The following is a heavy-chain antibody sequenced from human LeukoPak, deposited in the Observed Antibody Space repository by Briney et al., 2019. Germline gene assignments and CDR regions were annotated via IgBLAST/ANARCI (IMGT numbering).Heavy chain of an antibody. V-gene: IGHV4-34*01. Sequence: PSETLSLTCVVYGVSFSGYYWSCIRQAPGKGLEWTGEISHGGITKYNPSLTSRVTISVDSSKKQLSLNLTSVTAADTAVYYCARGIAVAVDYYYYYMDVWGKGTTVTVSS. CDR2: ISHGGIT. J-gene: IGHJ6*03. CDR1: GVSFSGYY. D-gene: IGHD6-19*01. CDR3: ARGIAVAVDYYYYYMDV.